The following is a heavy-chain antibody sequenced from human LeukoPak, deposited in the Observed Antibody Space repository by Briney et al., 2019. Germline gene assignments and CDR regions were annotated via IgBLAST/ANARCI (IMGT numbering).Heavy chain of an antibody. CDR2: ISSSGSTI. CDR3: ARDQQPAYGWGSLVDY. J-gene: IGHJ4*02. Sequence: PGGSLRLSCAASGFTFSDYYMSWLRQAPGKGLEWVSYISSSGSTIYYADSVKGRFTIYRDNAKNSLYLQMNSLRAEDMAVYYCARDQQPAYGWGSLVDYWGQGALVTVSS. V-gene: IGHV3-11*01. D-gene: IGHD3-10*01. CDR1: GFTFSDYY.